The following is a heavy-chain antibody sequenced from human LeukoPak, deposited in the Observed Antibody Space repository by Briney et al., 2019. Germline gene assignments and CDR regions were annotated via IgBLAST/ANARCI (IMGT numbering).Heavy chain of an antibody. CDR2: ISYDGSNK. CDR3: ARDTAVVRWLQSHYYYGMGV. Sequence: PGRSLRLSCAASGFTFSSYAMHWVRQAPGKGLEWVAVISYDGSNKYYADSVKGRFTISRDNSKNTLYLQMNSLRAEDTAVYYCARDTAVVRWLQSHYYYGMGVWGQGTTVTVSS. D-gene: IGHD5-24*01. V-gene: IGHV3-30-3*01. CDR1: GFTFSSYA. J-gene: IGHJ6*02.